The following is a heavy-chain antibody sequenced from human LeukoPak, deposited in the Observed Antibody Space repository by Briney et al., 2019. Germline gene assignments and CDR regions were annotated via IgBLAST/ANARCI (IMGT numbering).Heavy chain of an antibody. Sequence: ASVKVSCKASGGTFSSYAISWVRQAPGQGLEWMGRIIPILGIANYAQKFQVRVTITADKSTSTAYMELSSLRSEDTAVYYCAREESPRDTAMVTRRYYFDYWGQGTLVTVSS. CDR2: IIPILGIA. CDR1: GGTFSSYA. D-gene: IGHD5-18*01. V-gene: IGHV1-69*04. CDR3: AREESPRDTAMVTRRYYFDY. J-gene: IGHJ4*02.